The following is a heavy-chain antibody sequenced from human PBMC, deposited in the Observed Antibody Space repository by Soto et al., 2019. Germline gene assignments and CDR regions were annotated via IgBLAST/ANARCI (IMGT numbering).Heavy chain of an antibody. J-gene: IGHJ6*02. CDR2: INPNSGGT. V-gene: IGHV1-2*02. CDR3: ARGRYSSSTSCYYYSGMDV. CDR1: GYTFTGYY. D-gene: IGHD2-2*01. Sequence: ASVKVSCKASGYTFTGYYMHWVRQAPGQGLEWMGWINPNSGGTNYAQKFQGRVTMTRDTSIRTAYMELSRLRSDDTAVYYCARGRYSSSTSCYYYSGMDVWGQGTRSPSP.